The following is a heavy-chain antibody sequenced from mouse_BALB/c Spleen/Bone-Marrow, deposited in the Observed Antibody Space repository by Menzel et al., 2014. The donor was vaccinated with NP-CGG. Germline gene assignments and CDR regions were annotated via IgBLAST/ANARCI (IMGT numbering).Heavy chain of an antibody. CDR1: GFNIEDTY. J-gene: IGHJ4*01. D-gene: IGHD1-2*01. CDR3: AEITTAAYYVMDY. Sequence: VQLQQSGAELVKPGASVKSSCTASGFNIEDTYMHWVKQRPEQGLEWIGRIDPANGNTKYDPKFQGKATITADTSSNTAYLQLSSLTSEDTAVYYCAEITTAAYYVMDYWGQGTSVTVSS. V-gene: IGHV14-3*02. CDR2: IDPANGNT.